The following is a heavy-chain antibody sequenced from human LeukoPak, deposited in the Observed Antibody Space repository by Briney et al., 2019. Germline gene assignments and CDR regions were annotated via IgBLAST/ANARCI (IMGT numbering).Heavy chain of an antibody. Sequence: GGSLRLSCAASGFTFSSYNMDWVRQAPGKGLEWVSFIDSSSRYIYQADSVKGRFTISRDNAKSSVFLQMNSLRAEDTAVYYCARVGGHCTSTSCPPPDYWGQGTLVTASS. V-gene: IGHV3-21*01. CDR1: GFTFSSYN. CDR2: IDSSSRYI. D-gene: IGHD2-2*01. CDR3: ARVGGHCTSTSCPPPDY. J-gene: IGHJ4*02.